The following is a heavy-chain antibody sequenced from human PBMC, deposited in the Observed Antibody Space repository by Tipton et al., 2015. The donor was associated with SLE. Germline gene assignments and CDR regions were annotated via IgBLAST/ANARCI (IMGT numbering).Heavy chain of an antibody. Sequence: QLVQSGGEVKKPGASVKVSCKTSGYTFSNYGISWVRQAPGQGLEWMAWISPYNGDTNYAQNFQNRITMTTDTSTSTAYMELRSLRSDDTAVYYCARGPGGPSENYDAFDIWGQGTLVTVSS. D-gene: IGHD1-7*01. CDR3: ARGPGGPSENYDAFDI. CDR2: ISPYNGDT. CDR1: GYTFSNYG. J-gene: IGHJ3*02. V-gene: IGHV1-18*01.